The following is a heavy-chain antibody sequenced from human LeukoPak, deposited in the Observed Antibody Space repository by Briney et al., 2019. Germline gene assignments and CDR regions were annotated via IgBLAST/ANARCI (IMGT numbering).Heavy chain of an antibody. J-gene: IGHJ4*02. CDR2: SNHSGST. CDR3: EGFEQQLGVGECYFDY. CDR1: GGSFSGYY. V-gene: IGHV4-34*01. Sequence: SETLSLTCAVYGGSFSGYYWSWIRQPPGKGLEWIGESNHSGSTNYNPSLKSRVTISVDTSKNQFSLKLSSVTAADTAVYAREGFEQQLGVGECYFDYWGQGTLVTVSS. D-gene: IGHD6-13*01.